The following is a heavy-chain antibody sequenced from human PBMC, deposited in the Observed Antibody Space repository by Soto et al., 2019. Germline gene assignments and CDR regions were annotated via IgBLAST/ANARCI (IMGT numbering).Heavy chain of an antibody. CDR2: IYYSGST. D-gene: IGHD6-19*01. CDR3: ARGIRSSGGYRGATYYLDY. CDR1: GGAISSSSYY. J-gene: IGHJ4*02. Sequence: SETLSLTCTVSGGAISSSSYYWGWIRQPPGKGLEWIGSIYYSGSTYYNPSLKRRVTISVDTSKNQFSLKLSSVTAAATAVYYCARGIRSSGGYRGATYYLDYGGQGTVVTVSS. V-gene: IGHV4-39*01.